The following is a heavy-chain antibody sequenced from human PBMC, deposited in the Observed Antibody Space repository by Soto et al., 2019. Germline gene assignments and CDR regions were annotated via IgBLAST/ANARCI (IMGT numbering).Heavy chain of an antibody. CDR1: GFIFSDYS. CDR2: MSIGYEKT. CDR3: VRWSGYGDL. Sequence: EVQVLESGGGLVQPGGSLRLSCAASGFIFSDYSMAWVRQTPEKGLECISGMSIGYEKTFYRDSVQGRFTVSRDSSKNTVDLQMNSLRVEDTAVYYCVRWSGYGDLWGQGTLVTVSS. D-gene: IGHD5-12*01. V-gene: IGHV3-23*01. J-gene: IGHJ4*02.